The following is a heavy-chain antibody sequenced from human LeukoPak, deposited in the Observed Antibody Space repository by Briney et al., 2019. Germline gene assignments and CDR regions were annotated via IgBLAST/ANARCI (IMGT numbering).Heavy chain of an antibody. V-gene: IGHV3-23*01. J-gene: IGHJ4*02. D-gene: IGHD6-6*01. CDR2: ISGSGGST. Sequence: GGSLRLSCAASGFIVSSNYMNWVRQAPGKGLEWVSAISGSGGSTYYADSVKGRFTISRDNSKNTLYLQMNSLRAEDTAVYYCAKVAVIAARTDFDYWGQGTLVTVSS. CDR3: AKVAVIAARTDFDY. CDR1: GFIVSSNY.